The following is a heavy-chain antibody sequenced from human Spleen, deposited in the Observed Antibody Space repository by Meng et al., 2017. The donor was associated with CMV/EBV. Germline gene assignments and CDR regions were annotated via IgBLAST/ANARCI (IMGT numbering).Heavy chain of an antibody. J-gene: IGHJ4*02. D-gene: IGHD4-17*01. CDR3: ARDQSFIYGDSEIDY. V-gene: IGHV1-18*01. CDR2: ISAYNGNT. CDR1: GYTFTSYG. Sequence: QFQLVQSGAEVKKPGSSVKVSCKAFGYTFTSYGISWVRQAPGQGLEWMGWISAYNGNTNYAQKLQGRVTMTTDTSTSTAYMELRSLRSDDTAVYYCARDQSFIYGDSEIDYWGQGTLVTVSS.